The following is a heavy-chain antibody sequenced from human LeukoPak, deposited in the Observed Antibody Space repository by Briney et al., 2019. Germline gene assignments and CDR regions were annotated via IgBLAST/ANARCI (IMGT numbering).Heavy chain of an antibody. V-gene: IGHV3-23*01. CDR3: AKDRRIAAVGPRRTINSWFDP. J-gene: IGHJ5*02. CDR2: ISGSGGST. Sequence: GGTLRLSCAASGFTFSSYGMSWVRQAPGNGLEWVSAISGSGGSTYYADSVKVRFTISRYNSKSTLYLQMDSLRAEDTAVYYCAKDRRIAAVGPRRTINSWFDPWGQGTLVTVSS. D-gene: IGHD6-13*01. CDR1: GFTFSSYG.